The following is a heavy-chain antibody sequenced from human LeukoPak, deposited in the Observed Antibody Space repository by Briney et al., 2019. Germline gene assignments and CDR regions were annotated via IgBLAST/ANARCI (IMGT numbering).Heavy chain of an antibody. CDR2: INHSGST. D-gene: IGHD2-2*01. CDR3: ARDVQGAYCSSTSCYNWFDP. CDR1: GGSFSGYY. V-gene: IGHV4-34*01. J-gene: IGHJ5*02. Sequence: SETLSLTCAMYGGSFSGYYWSWIRQPPGKGLEWIGQINHSGSTNYNPSLKSRVTISVDTSKNQFSLKLSSVTAADTAVYYCARDVQGAYCSSTSCYNWFDPWGQGTLVTVSS.